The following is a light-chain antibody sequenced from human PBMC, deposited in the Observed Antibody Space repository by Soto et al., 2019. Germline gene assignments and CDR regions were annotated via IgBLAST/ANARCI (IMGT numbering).Light chain of an antibody. CDR2: DVF. CDR1: SSDVGAYDY. J-gene: IGLJ2*01. CDR3: SSYAGIYIHVA. V-gene: IGLV2-11*01. Sequence: QSALTQPRSVSGSPGQSVTISCTGTSSDVGAYDYVSWYQQHPGKAPKLMIYDVFKRPSGVPDRFSGSKSGNTASLTISGLQAEDEADYYCSSYAGIYIHVAIGGRTKLTVL.